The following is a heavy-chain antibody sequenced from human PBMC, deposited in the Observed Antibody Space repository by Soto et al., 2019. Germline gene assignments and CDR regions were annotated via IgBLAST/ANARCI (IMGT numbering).Heavy chain of an antibody. D-gene: IGHD3-3*01. CDR3: AREDYDFWSGYQYYYYYGMDV. CDR2: IIPIFGTA. CDR1: GGTFSSYA. J-gene: IGHJ6*02. Sequence: GASVKVSCKASGGTFSSYAISWVRQAPGQGLEWMGGIIPIFGTANYAQKFQGRVTITADESTSTAYMELSSLRSEDTAVYYCAREDYDFWSGYQYYYYYGMDVWGQGTTVTVSS. V-gene: IGHV1-69*13.